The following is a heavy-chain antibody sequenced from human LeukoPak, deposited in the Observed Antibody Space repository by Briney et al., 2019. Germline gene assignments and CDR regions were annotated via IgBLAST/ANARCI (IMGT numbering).Heavy chain of an antibody. V-gene: IGHV3-23*01. CDR1: GFTFSSYT. CDR3: AKWGDYDILTGYYVSDF. J-gene: IGHJ4*02. D-gene: IGHD3-9*01. Sequence: GGSLRLSCAASGFTFSSYTMNWVRQGPGKGLEWVSAITGSGGDTHYADSVKGRFTISRDSSKNTLYLQMNTLRAEDTAVYYCAKWGDYDILTGYYVSDFWGQGTLVTVSS. CDR2: ITGSGGDT.